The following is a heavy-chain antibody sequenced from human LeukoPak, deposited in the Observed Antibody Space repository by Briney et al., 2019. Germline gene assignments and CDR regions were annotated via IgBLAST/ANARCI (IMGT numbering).Heavy chain of an antibody. CDR1: GFAFSSYA. J-gene: IGHJ4*02. CDR2: ISYDGSNK. CDR3: ARSSDDSSGYHFDY. D-gene: IGHD3-22*01. Sequence: GGSLRLSCAASGFAFSSYAMHWVRQAPGKGLEWVAVISYDGSNKYYADSVKGRFTISRDNSKNTLYLQVNSLRAEDTAVYYCARSSDDSSGYHFDYWGQGTLVTVSS. V-gene: IGHV3-30-3*01.